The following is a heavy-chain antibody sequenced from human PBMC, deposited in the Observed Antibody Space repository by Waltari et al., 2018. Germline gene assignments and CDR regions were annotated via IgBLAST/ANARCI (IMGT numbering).Heavy chain of an antibody. CDR1: GYSISSGYY. CDR2: IYHSGGT. V-gene: IGHV4-38-2*02. D-gene: IGHD3-16*02. CDR3: ARSGRLGGVIVIPTYYFDY. J-gene: IGHJ4*02. Sequence: QVQLQESGPGLVKPSETLSLTCTVSGYSISSGYYWGWIRQPPGKGLEWIGSIYHSGGTYYNPTLKSRVTISVDTSKNQFSLKLSSVTAADTAVYYCARSGRLGGVIVIPTYYFDYWGQGTLVTVSS.